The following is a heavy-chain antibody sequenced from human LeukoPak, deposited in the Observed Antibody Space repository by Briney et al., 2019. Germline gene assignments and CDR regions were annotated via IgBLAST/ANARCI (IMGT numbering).Heavy chain of an antibody. CDR3: ARVPTTVTTVYFDY. Sequence: PGGSLRLSCAASGFTFSGFAMSWVRPTPGKGLEWVSTISGGGGTTYYADSVRGRFTISRDNSNNTLYLQMNSLRAEDTAIYYCARVPTTVTTVYFDYWGQGTLVTVSS. D-gene: IGHD4-17*01. CDR2: ISGGGGTT. CDR1: GFTFSGFA. J-gene: IGHJ4*02. V-gene: IGHV3-23*01.